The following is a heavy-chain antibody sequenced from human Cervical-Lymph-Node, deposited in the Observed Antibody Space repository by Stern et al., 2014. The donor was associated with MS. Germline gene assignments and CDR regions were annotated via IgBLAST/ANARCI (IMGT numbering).Heavy chain of an antibody. CDR3: ARGGRMASMFY. CDR1: GGSFTDYY. J-gene: IGHJ4*02. Sequence: QVQLVESGPGLVKPSETLSLSCTVSGGSFTDYYWSWIRQPPGKGLEWIGNIYHTGSTNYSPSLKNRVTISLDTSKNQFSLRLSSVTAADTAVYFCARGGRMASMFYWGQGTLVTVSS. V-gene: IGHV4-59*01. CDR2: IYHTGST. D-gene: IGHD5-24*01.